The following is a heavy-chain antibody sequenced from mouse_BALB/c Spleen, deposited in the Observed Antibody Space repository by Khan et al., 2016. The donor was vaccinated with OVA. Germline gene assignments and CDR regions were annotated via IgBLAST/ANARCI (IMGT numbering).Heavy chain of an antibody. Sequence: EVQLQESGPGLVKPSQSLSLTCTVTGYSITSGYGRNWIRHFPGNKLEWMGYISYSGSTNYNPSLKSRISITRDTSKNQFFLQLNSVTTEDTATYYCARTARIKYWGQGTTLTVSS. D-gene: IGHD1-2*01. CDR1: GYSITSGYG. CDR2: ISYSGST. J-gene: IGHJ2*01. V-gene: IGHV3-2*02. CDR3: ARTARIKY.